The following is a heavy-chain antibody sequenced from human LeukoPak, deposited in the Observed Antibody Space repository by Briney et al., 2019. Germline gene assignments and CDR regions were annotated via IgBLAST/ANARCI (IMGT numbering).Heavy chain of an antibody. CDR2: INHSGST. V-gene: IGHV4-34*01. CDR1: GGSFSGYY. Sequence: PSETLSLTCAVYGGSFSGYYWTWIRQPPGKGLEWIGEINHSGSTNYNPSLKSRVTMSVDTSMNQFSLRLNSATAADTAVYYCARAYGSGSYHSNWFESWGQGTLVIVSS. D-gene: IGHD3-10*01. CDR3: ARAYGSGSYHSNWFES. J-gene: IGHJ5*01.